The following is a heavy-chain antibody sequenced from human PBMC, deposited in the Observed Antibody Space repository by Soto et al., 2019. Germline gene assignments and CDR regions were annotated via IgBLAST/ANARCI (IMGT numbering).Heavy chain of an antibody. CDR2: ISAYNGNT. CDR3: ARVYSGSYTDY. Sequence: GASVKVSCKASGYTFTGHYIHWVRQAPGQGLEWMGWISAYNGNTNYAQKLQGRVTMTTDTSTSTAYMELRSLRSDDTAVYYCARVYSGSYTDYWGQGTLVTVSS. V-gene: IGHV1-18*04. CDR1: GYTFTGHY. J-gene: IGHJ4*02. D-gene: IGHD1-26*01.